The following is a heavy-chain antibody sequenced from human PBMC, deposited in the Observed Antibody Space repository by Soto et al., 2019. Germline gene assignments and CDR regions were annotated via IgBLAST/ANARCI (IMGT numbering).Heavy chain of an antibody. CDR2: IDPSDSYT. V-gene: IGHV5-10-1*01. J-gene: IGHJ6*02. Sequence: LGESLKISCKGSGYSFTSYWISWVRQMPGKGLEWMGRIDPSDSYTNYSPSFQGHVTISADKSISTAYLQWSSLTAADTAIYYCARDGLTAFGMIPPWDVDVWGQGTTVTVSS. D-gene: IGHD3-3*01. CDR1: GYSFTSYW. CDR3: ARDGLTAFGMIPPWDVDV.